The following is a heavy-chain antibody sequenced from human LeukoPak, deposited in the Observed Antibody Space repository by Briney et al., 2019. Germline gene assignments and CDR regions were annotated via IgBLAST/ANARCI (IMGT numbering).Heavy chain of an antibody. V-gene: IGHV1-58*01. J-gene: IGHJ4*02. D-gene: IGHD4-23*01. CDR2: IVVGSGNT. CDR1: GFTFSSSA. Sequence: ASVKVSCKASGFTFSSSAVQWARQARGQRLEWIGWIVVGSGNTNYAQKFQERVTITRDMSTSTAYMELSSLRSEDTAVYYCARDPGDYGGNRFDYWGQGTLVTVSS. CDR3: ARDPGDYGGNRFDY.